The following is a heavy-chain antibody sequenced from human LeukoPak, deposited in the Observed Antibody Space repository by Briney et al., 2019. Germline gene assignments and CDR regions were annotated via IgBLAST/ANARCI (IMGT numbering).Heavy chain of an antibody. D-gene: IGHD2-21*02. V-gene: IGHV3-21*01. J-gene: IGHJ3*02. CDR1: GGSISSYY. CDR3: ASRNQYCGGDCFWAFDI. Sequence: PSETLSLTCTVSGGSISSYYWSWIRQPPGKGLEWVSSISSSGNYIYYADSVKGRFTISRDNAKNSLYLQMNSLRAEDTAVYYCASRNQYCGGDCFWAFDIWGQGTMVTVSS. CDR2: ISSSGNYI.